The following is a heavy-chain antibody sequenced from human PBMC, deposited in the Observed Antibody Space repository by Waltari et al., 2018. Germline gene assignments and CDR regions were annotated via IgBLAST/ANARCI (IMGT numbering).Heavy chain of an antibody. D-gene: IGHD3-3*01. V-gene: IGHV3-30-3*01. CDR3: ARGRGEWFDAFDI. Sequence: QVQLVESGGGVVQPGRSLRLSCAASGFTFSSYAMHWVRQAPGKGLEWVAVISYDGSNKYYADSVKGRFTISRDNSKNTLYLQMNSLRAEDTAVYYCARGRGEWFDAFDIWGQGTMVTVSS. CDR1: GFTFSSYA. J-gene: IGHJ3*02. CDR2: ISYDGSNK.